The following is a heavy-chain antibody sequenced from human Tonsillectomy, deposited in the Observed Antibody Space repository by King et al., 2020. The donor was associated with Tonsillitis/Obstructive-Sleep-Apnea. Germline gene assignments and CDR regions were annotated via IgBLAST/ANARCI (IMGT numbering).Heavy chain of an antibody. V-gene: IGHV5-51*01. J-gene: IGHJ6*03. D-gene: IGHD1-20*01. CDR2: IYPGDSDT. CDR1: GSSFTSYW. CDR3: ARRSLTGTSSMDV. Sequence: EVQLVQSGAEVKQPGESLKISCKGSGSSFTSYWIGWVRQMPGKGLEWMGIIYPGDSDTRYSPSFQGQVTISADKSISTAYLQWSSLTASDTAMYYCARRSLTGTSSMDVWGKGTTVSVSS.